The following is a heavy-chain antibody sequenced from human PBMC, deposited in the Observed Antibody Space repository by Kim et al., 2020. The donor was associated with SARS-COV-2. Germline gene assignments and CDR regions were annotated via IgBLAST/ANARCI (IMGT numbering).Heavy chain of an antibody. D-gene: IGHD6-6*01. V-gene: IGHV4-34*01. CDR1: GGSFSGYY. CDR3: ARVVAAPTRKHYYYMDV. CDR2: INHSGST. Sequence: SETLSLTCAVYGGSFSGYYWSWIRQPPGKGLEWIGEINHSGSTNYNPSLKSRVTISVDTSKNQFSLKLSSVTAADTAVYYCARVVAAPTRKHYYYMDVWGKGTTVTVSS. J-gene: IGHJ6*03.